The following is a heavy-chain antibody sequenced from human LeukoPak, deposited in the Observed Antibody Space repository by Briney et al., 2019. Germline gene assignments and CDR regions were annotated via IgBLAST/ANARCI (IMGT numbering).Heavy chain of an antibody. D-gene: IGHD3-3*01. J-gene: IGHJ5*02. CDR3: AREGYDFWTWFDP. CDR2: ISSSSSTI. CDR1: GFTFSSYS. V-gene: IGHV3-48*01. Sequence: PGGSLRLSCAASGFTFSSYSMNWVRQAPGKGLEWVSYISSSSSTIYYADSVKGRFTISRDNAKNSLYLQMNSLRAEDTAVYYCAREGYDFWTWFDPWGQGTLVTVSS.